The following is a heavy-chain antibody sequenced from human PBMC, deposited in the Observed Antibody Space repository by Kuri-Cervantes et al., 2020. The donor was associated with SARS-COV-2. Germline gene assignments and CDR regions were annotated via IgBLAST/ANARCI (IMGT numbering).Heavy chain of an antibody. J-gene: IGHJ6*02. V-gene: IGHV3-53*01. CDR3: AKANQGEYCSSTSCYANYYYYYYGMDV. CDR2: IYSGGST. D-gene: IGHD2-2*01. Sequence: GESLKISCAASGFTVSSNYMSWVRQAPGKGLEWVSVIYSGGSTYYADSVKGRFTISRDNSKNTLYLQMNSLRAEDTAVYYCAKANQGEYCSSTSCYANYYYYYYGMDVWGQGTTVTVSS. CDR1: GFTVSSNY.